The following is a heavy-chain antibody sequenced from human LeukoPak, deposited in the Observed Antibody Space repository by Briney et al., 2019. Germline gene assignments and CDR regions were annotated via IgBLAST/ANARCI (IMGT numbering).Heavy chain of an antibody. CDR2: IYYSGNT. J-gene: IGHJ5*02. CDR1: GGSISSTHYY. V-gene: IGHV4-39*07. D-gene: IGHD2-2*01. CDR3: AREDIVVVPAAMKTNNWFDP. Sequence: SETLSLTCTVSGGSISSTHYYWGWLRQPPGKGLEWIGSIYYSGNTYYNPSLKSRVTISVDTSKYQFSLKLSSVTAADTAVYYCAREDIVVVPAAMKTNNWFDPWGQGTLVTVSS.